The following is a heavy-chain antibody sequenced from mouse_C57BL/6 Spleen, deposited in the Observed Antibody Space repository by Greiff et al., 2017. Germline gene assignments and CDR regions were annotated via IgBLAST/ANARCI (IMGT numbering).Heavy chain of an antibody. V-gene: IGHV1-19*01. Sequence: VQLQQSGPVLVKPGASVKMSCKASGYIFTDYYMNWVKQSHGKSLEWIGVINPYNGGTSYNQKFKGKATLTVDKSSSTAYMELNSLTSEDSAVYYCARSRGGYYEYYLDYWGQGTTLTVSA. CDR3: ARSRGGYYEYYLDY. CDR1: GYIFTDYY. CDR2: INPYNGGT. J-gene: IGHJ2*01. D-gene: IGHD2-3*01.